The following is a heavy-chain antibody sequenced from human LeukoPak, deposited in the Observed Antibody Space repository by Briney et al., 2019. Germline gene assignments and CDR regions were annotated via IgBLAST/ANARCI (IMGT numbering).Heavy chain of an antibody. J-gene: IGHJ4*02. V-gene: IGHV4-38-2*01. CDR1: GYSISSGYY. CDR2: IYHSGST. Sequence: SETLSLTCAVSGYSISSGYYWGWIRQPPGKGLEWIGSIYHSGSTYYNPSLKSRVTISVDTSKNQFSLKLTSVTAVDTAVYYCTRGGGLGYCTGSSCYSDYWGQGILVTVSS. D-gene: IGHD2-15*01. CDR3: TRGGGLGYCTGSSCYSDY.